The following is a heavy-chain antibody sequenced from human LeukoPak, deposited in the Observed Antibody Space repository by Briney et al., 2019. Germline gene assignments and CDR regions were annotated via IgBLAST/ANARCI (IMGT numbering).Heavy chain of an antibody. CDR2: ISGSGGST. Sequence: PGGSLRLSCAASGFTFSDYWMSWVRQAPGRGLEWVSAISGSGGSTYYADSVKGRFTISRDNSKNTLYLQMNSLRAEDTAVYYCAPDPLGLRDAFDIWGQGTMVTVSS. CDR3: APDPLGLRDAFDI. D-gene: IGHD5-12*01. J-gene: IGHJ3*02. CDR1: GFTFSDYW. V-gene: IGHV3-23*01.